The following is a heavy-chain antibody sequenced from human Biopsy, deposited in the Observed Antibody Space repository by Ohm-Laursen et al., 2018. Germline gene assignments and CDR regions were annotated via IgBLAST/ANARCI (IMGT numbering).Heavy chain of an antibody. J-gene: IGHJ6*02. CDR2: IYPDDSDT. CDR3: ARRSRSHIMDV. CDR1: GYTFSNYW. D-gene: IGHD3-16*02. V-gene: IGHV5-51*01. Sequence: ASLKISCKASGYTFSNYWIGWVRQMPGKGLEWMGLIYPDDSDTNYSPSFQGQVTISADKSSYTAYLQWTSLRASDTAIYYCARRSRSHIMDVWGQGTTVTVSS.